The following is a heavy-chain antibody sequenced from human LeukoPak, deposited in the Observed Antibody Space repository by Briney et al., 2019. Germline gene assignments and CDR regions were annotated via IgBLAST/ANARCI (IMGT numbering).Heavy chain of an antibody. CDR2: IKQDGSEK. CDR3: ASAGGDSRSPLPFYY. CDR1: GFTFCSYW. Sequence: GGSLRLSCAASGFTFCSYWMSWVRQAPGKGLEWVANIKQDGSEKYYVDSVKGRFTISRDNAENSLSLQMNSLRAEDTAVYYCASAGGDSRSPLPFYYGGQGTLVTVSS. J-gene: IGHJ4*02. D-gene: IGHD6-6*01. V-gene: IGHV3-7*03.